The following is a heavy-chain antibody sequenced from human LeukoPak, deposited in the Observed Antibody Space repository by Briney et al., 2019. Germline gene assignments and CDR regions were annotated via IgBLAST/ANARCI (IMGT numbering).Heavy chain of an antibody. CDR2: ISKDSGDK. CDR3: ARDFRGNYSIDY. D-gene: IGHD1-26*01. CDR1: GFTFSIYN. Sequence: GGSLRLSCAAAGFTFSIYNMNWVRQAPGKGLEWVSHISKDSGDKHYVDSVKGRFTISRDNAKNSLYLQMSSLRDEDTAVYYCARDFRGNYSIDYRGQGTLVTVSS. J-gene: IGHJ4*02. V-gene: IGHV3-48*02.